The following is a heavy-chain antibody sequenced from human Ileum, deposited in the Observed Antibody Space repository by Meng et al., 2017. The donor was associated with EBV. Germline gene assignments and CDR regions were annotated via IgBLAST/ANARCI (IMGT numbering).Heavy chain of an antibody. CDR1: GDSMTNNNW. Sequence: QLQLRGSRPGLVKSSGTLSLTCGVSGDSMTNNNWWTWVRQPPGKGLEWIGEIYHSGSTNYNPSLQSRATISVDMSKKQFSLKLRSVTAADTAVYYCARTGVGLAFDYWGLGTLVTVSS. V-gene: IGHV4-4*02. CDR3: ARTGVGLAFDY. D-gene: IGHD2-8*01. J-gene: IGHJ4*02. CDR2: IYHSGST.